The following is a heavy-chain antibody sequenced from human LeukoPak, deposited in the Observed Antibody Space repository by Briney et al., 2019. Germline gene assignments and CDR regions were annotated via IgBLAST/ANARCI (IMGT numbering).Heavy chain of an antibody. CDR3: ARGFDDSSGYRYFDY. CDR2: IYYSGST. Sequence: SETLSLTCTVSGGSISSSSYYWGWIRQPPGKGLEWIGYIYYSGSTNYNPSLKSRVTISVDTSKNQLSLKLSSVTAADTAVYYCARGFDDSSGYRYFDYWGQGTLVTVSS. J-gene: IGHJ4*02. V-gene: IGHV4-61*05. D-gene: IGHD3-22*01. CDR1: GGSISSSSYY.